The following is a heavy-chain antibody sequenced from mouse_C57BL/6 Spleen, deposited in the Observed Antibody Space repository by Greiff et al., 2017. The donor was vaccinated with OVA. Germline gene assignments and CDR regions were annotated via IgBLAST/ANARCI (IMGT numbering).Heavy chain of an antibody. J-gene: IGHJ4*01. CDR3: ARRESNYVDAMDY. V-gene: IGHV1-59*01. Sequence: QVQLQQPGAELVRPGTSVKLSCKASGYTFTSYWMHWVKQRPGQGLEWIGVIDPSDSYTNYNQKFKGKATLTVDTSSSTAYMQLSSLTSEDSAVYYCARRESNYVDAMDYWGQGTSVTVSS. CDR2: IDPSDSYT. CDR1: GYTFTSYW. D-gene: IGHD2-5*01.